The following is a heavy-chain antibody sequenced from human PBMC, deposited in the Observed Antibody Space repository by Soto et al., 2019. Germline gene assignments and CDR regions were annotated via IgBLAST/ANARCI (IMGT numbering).Heavy chain of an antibody. J-gene: IGHJ2*01. CDR3: AKEPVGPDWYFDL. CDR1: GFTFRSYA. V-gene: IGHV3-23*01. Sequence: DVQLLESGGGLVQPGGSLRLSGAASGFTFRSYAMSWVRQAPGKGLEWVSGISGSGISTHYPDSVKGRFTVSRDNSKNTIYLPMNSLRAEDTAVYNCAKEPVGPDWYFDLWGRGTLVTVSS. CDR2: ISGSGIST.